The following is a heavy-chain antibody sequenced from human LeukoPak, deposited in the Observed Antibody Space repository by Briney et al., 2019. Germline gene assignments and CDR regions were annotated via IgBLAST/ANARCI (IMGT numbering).Heavy chain of an antibody. J-gene: IGHJ4*02. CDR3: ARGRVAVAGTGGVYYFDY. CDR1: GFTFSSYG. V-gene: IGHV3-30*03. D-gene: IGHD6-19*01. CDR2: ISYDGSNK. Sequence: GRSLRLSCAASGFTFSSYGMHWVRQAPGKGLEWVAVISYDGSNKYYADSVKGRFTISRDNSKNTLYLQMNSLRAEDTAVYYCARGRVAVAGTGGVYYFDYWGQGTLVTVSS.